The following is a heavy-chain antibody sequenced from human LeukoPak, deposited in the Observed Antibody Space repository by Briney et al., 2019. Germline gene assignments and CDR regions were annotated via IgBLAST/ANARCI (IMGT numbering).Heavy chain of an antibody. CDR3: ARLQNYYGSGSAAFDY. V-gene: IGHV5-51*01. CDR1: GYSFSTNG. D-gene: IGHD3-10*01. J-gene: IGHJ4*02. Sequence: AESPKSSCRASGYSFSTNGIGWVREMPGKGLEWMGVIYPGDSDTKYSPSFQGQVTISADMPITTAYLQSSSLKASDPAMYYCARLQNYYGSGSAAFDYWGQGTLDPVSS. CDR2: IYPGDSDT.